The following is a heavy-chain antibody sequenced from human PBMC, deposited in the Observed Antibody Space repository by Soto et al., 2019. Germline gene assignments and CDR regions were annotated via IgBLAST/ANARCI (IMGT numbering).Heavy chain of an antibody. Sequence: SETLSLTCTVSGFSIRNYSWNWIRQSPGTGLEWIGEINHSGSTNYNPSLKSRVTISVDTSKNQFSLKLTSVTAADTAVYYCARDKITGLFDYWGQGTLVTVS. D-gene: IGHD2-8*02. CDR1: GFSIRNYS. V-gene: IGHV4-34*01. CDR3: ARDKITGLFDY. CDR2: INHSGST. J-gene: IGHJ4*02.